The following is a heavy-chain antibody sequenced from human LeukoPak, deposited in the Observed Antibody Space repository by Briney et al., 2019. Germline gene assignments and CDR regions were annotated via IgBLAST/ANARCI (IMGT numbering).Heavy chain of an antibody. CDR3: ARDPSNTSGYYVYHDY. Sequence: DSVKVSCKASGYTFNKYGISWVRQAPGQGLEWMGWISCYNGDTRYAQKFQGRVTVTKDTSTSTVHMELRSLRSDDTAVYYCARDPSNTSGYYVYHDYWGQGALVTVST. CDR1: GYTFNKYG. J-gene: IGHJ4*02. CDR2: ISCYNGDT. D-gene: IGHD2-2*01. V-gene: IGHV1-18*01.